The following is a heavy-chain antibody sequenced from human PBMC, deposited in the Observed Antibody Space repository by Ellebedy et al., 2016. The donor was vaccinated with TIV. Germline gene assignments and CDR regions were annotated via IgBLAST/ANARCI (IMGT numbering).Heavy chain of an antibody. CDR1: GGTFSSYA. V-gene: IGHV1-69*04. J-gene: IGHJ4*02. D-gene: IGHD6-13*01. CDR3: ARDLGIAAAGIELDY. CDR2: IIPILGIA. Sequence: AASVKVSCKASGGTFSSYAISWVRQAPGQGLEWMGRIIPILGIANYAQKLQGRVTMTTDTSTSTAYMELRSLRSDDTAVYYCARDLGIAAAGIELDYWGQGTLVTVSS.